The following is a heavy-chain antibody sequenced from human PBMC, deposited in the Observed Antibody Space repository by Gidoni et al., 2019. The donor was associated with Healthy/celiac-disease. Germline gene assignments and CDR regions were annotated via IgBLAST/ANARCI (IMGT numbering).Heavy chain of an antibody. V-gene: IGHV4-34*01. CDR3: ARDRRAYYCSSTSCYNYYYGMDV. CDR2: INHSGST. J-gene: IGHJ6*02. CDR1: GGSFSGYY. D-gene: IGHD2-2*02. Sequence: QVQLQQWGAGLLKPSETLSLTRAVYGGSFSGYYWSWTRQPPGKGLEWIGEINHSGSTNYNPSLKSRVTISVDTSKNQFSLKLSSVTAADTAVYYCARDRRAYYCSSTSCYNYYYGMDVWGQGTTVTVSS.